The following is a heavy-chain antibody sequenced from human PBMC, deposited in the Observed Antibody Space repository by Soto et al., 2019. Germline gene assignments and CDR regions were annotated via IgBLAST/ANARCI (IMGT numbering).Heavy chain of an antibody. CDR1: GGSFNNNY. D-gene: IGHD3-9*01. J-gene: IGHJ4*02. CDR2: INHSGTT. V-gene: IGHV4-34*01. CDR3: ASGIVTGDTGPFDY. Sequence: QVQLQQWGAGLLKPSETLSLTCGVYGGSFNNNYWSWIRQPPGKGLEWIGDINHSGTTNYNPSLKSRVTISVDTSKTQFSLKLTSVTASDTAVYYCASGIVTGDTGPFDYWGQGTLVTVSS.